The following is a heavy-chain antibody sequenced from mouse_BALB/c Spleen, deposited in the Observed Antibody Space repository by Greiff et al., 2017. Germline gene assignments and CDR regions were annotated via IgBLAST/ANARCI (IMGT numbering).Heavy chain of an antibody. D-gene: IGHD2-3*01. V-gene: IGHV5-6*01. CDR1: GFTFSSYG. CDR3: ARHEDGDSYWYFDV. CDR2: ISSGGSYT. Sequence: EVQRVESGGDLVKPGGSLKLSCAASGFTFSSYGMSWVRQTPDKRLEWVATISSGGSYTYYPDSVKGRFTISRDNAKNTLYLQMSSLKSEDTAMYYCARHEDGDSYWYFDVWGAGTTVTVSS. J-gene: IGHJ1*01.